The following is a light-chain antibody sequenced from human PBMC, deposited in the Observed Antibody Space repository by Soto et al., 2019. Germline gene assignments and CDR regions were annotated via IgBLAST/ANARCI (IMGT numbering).Light chain of an antibody. CDR3: MQSLQTPLT. CDR2: LGS. Sequence: DIVMTQSPLSLPVTPGEPASISCRSSQSLQHSNGYNCWDWYLQKPGQSPQLLIYLGSNRASGVPDRFSGSGSGTDFTLKISRVEAEDVGVYYCMQSLQTPLTFGGGTKVEIK. CDR1: QSLQHSNGYNC. V-gene: IGKV2-28*01. J-gene: IGKJ4*01.